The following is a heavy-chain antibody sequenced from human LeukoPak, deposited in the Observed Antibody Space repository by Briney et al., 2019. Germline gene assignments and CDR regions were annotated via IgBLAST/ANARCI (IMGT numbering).Heavy chain of an antibody. J-gene: IGHJ4*02. CDR2: ISGSGSTI. V-gene: IGHV3-11*04. CDR1: GFTFSDYY. D-gene: IGHD2-2*01. Sequence: PGGSLRLSCAASGFTFSDYYMSWIRQAPGRGLEWVSYISGSGSTIYYADSMKGRFTISRDNAKNSLYLQMNSLRAEDTAVYYCARDREDIVVVPAETWGQGTLVTVSS. CDR3: ARDREDIVVVPAET.